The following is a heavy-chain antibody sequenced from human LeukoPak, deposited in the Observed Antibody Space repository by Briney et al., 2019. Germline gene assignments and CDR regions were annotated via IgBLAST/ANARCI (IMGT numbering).Heavy chain of an antibody. CDR3: ATYDLWTTYYTFQY. Sequence: GGSLRRSCAASGFIFNNYAMSWVRQAPGKGLEWVSSISTTGSTTYYADSVRGRFTISRDNSQNTLSLQMDSLTAADTAVYSCATYDLWTTYYTFQYWGQGTLVSVSS. D-gene: IGHD3-3*01. CDR1: GFIFNNYA. J-gene: IGHJ4*02. CDR2: ISTTGSTT. V-gene: IGHV3-23*01.